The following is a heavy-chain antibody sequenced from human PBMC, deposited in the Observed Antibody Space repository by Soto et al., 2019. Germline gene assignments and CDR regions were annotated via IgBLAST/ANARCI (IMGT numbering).Heavy chain of an antibody. CDR3: ARQIYDSDTGPNFQYYFDS. J-gene: IGHJ4*02. CDR2: IDPSDSQT. CDR1: GYSFAGYW. V-gene: IGHV5-10-1*01. D-gene: IGHD3-22*01. Sequence: LGESLKISCKGSGYSFAGYWITWVRQKPGKGLEWMGRIDPSDSQTYYSPSFRGRVTISVTKSITTVFLQWSSLRASDTAMYYCARQIYDSDTGPNFQYYFDSWGQGTPVTVS.